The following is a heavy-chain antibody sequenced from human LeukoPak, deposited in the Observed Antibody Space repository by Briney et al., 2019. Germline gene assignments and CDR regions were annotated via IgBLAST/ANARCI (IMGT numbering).Heavy chain of an antibody. CDR1: GGPISSGGYS. D-gene: IGHD3-10*01. Sequence: PSETLSLTCAVSGGPISSGGYSWSWIRQPPGKGLEWIGYIYHSGSTYYNPSLKSRVTISVDRSKNQFSLKLSSVTAADTAVYYCARSLTYYYGSGSYQAFWFDPWGQGTLVTVSS. CDR3: ARSLTYYYGSGSYQAFWFDP. CDR2: IYHSGST. J-gene: IGHJ5*02. V-gene: IGHV4-30-2*01.